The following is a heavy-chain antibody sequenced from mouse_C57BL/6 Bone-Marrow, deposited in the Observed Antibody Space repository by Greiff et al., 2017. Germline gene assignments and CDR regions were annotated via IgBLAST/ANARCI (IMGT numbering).Heavy chain of an antibody. CDR3: TTITTEVAFDY. CDR1: GFNIKDDY. J-gene: IGHJ2*01. D-gene: IGHD1-1*01. V-gene: IGHV14-4*01. CDR2: IDPENGDT. Sequence: VQLQQSGAELVRPGASVKLSCTASGFNIKDDYMHWVKQRPEQGLEWIGWIDPENGDTEYASKFQGKATITADTSSTTAYLQLSSLTSEDTAVYYCTTITTEVAFDYWGQGTTLTVSS.